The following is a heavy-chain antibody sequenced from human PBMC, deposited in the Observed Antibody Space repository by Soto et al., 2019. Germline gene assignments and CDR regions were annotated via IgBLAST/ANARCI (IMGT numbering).Heavy chain of an antibody. V-gene: IGHV4-30-4*01. Sequence: PSETLSLTCTVSGGSINSGDYYWSWIRQTPGKGLEWIGYVYYSGRTYYNPSLKSRLSMTIDTSKKQFSLKLDSVTAADTAVYHCARGVASSSILGVVTNTFDPWGLGTLVTVSS. J-gene: IGHJ5*02. CDR2: VYYSGRT. CDR3: ARGVASSSILGVVTNTFDP. D-gene: IGHD3-3*01. CDR1: GGSINSGDYY.